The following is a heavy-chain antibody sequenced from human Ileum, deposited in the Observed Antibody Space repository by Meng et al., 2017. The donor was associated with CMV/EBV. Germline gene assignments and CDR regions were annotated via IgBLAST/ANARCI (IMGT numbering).Heavy chain of an antibody. CDR3: AKGGGWFLH. D-gene: IGHD6-19*01. J-gene: IGHJ1*01. V-gene: IGHV4-59*01. CDR2: ADTSGNR. CDR1: GDSLTTSF. Sequence: SETLSLTCTVSGDSLTTSFWSWIRQPPGKGLEWIGYADTSGNRSHSRSLKTRVTMSLDMSKNHFSLSLQSVTAADTAVYSCAKGGGWFLHWGQGTWVTVSS.